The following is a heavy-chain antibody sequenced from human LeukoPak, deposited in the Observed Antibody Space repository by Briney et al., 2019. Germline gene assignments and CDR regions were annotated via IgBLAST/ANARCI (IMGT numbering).Heavy chain of an antibody. CDR2: ISAYNGNT. CDR1: GYTFTSYG. Sequence: GASVKVSCKASGYTFTSYGISWVRQAPGQGLEWMGWISAYNGNTNYAQKLQGRVTMTTDTSTSTAYMELRSLRSDDTAVYYCARDTPKRGSGSHLGIELWGQGTLVTVSS. J-gene: IGHJ5*02. D-gene: IGHD3-10*01. V-gene: IGHV1-18*04. CDR3: ARDTPKRGSGSHLGIEL.